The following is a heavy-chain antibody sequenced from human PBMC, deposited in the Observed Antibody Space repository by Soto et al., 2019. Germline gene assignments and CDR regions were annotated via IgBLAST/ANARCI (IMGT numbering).Heavy chain of an antibody. D-gene: IGHD3-3*01. CDR1: GDSMSSYY. CDR2: FYYSGST. V-gene: IGHV4-59*08. Sequence: QVQLQESGPGLVKPSETLSLTCTVSGDSMSSYYWSWIRQPPGKGLEWIGYFYYSGSTNYNPSLKSRVTISVDTSKNQFSLKLRSVTAADTAVYYCARRISIDDFWSGSYIPAFFDYWGQGTLVTVSS. CDR3: ARRISIDDFWSGSYIPAFFDY. J-gene: IGHJ4*02.